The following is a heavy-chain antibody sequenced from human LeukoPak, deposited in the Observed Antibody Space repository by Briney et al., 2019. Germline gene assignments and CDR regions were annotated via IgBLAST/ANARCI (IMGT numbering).Heavy chain of an antibody. CDR1: GGSFSGYY. CDR2: INHSGST. V-gene: IGHV4-34*01. D-gene: IGHD3-22*01. J-gene: IGHJ4*02. Sequence: PSETLSLTCAVYGGSFSGYYWSWIRQPPGKGLEWIGEINHSGSTNYNPSLKSRVTISVDTSKNQFSLKLSSVTAADTAVYYCARSRYYDPPGAFDYWGQGTLVTVSS. CDR3: ARSRYYDPPGAFDY.